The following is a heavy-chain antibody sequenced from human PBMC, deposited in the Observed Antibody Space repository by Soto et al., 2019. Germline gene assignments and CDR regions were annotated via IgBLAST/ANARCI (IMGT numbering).Heavy chain of an antibody. Sequence: PSETLSLTCPVSGVSISSYYWSWIRQPPGKGLEWIGYIYYSGSTNYNPSLKSRVTISVDTSKNQFSLKLSSVTAADTAVYYCARGSGGYSWDPWGQGTLVTVSS. CDR1: GVSISSYY. CDR2: IYYSGST. V-gene: IGHV4-59*01. D-gene: IGHD5-18*01. CDR3: ARGSGGYSWDP. J-gene: IGHJ5*02.